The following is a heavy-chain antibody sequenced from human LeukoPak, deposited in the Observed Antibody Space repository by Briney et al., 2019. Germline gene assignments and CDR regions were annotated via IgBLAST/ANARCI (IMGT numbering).Heavy chain of an antibody. J-gene: IGHJ4*02. CDR2: IHYSGST. D-gene: IGHD3-16*01. CDR3: ARVAGDNSLDY. CDR1: GGSISDSY. V-gene: IGHV4-59*01. Sequence: SETLSLTCTVSGGSISDSYWSWIRQPPGNGLEWIGYIHYSGSTNYNPSLKSRGTISVDTSKSQLSLKLSSVTVADTAVYYCARVAGDNSLDYWGQGTLVTVSS.